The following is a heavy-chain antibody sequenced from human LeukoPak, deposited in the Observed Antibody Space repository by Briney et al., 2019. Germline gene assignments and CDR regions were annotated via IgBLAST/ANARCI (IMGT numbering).Heavy chain of an antibody. Sequence: SETLSLTCAVYGGSFSGYYWSWIRQPPGKGLEWIGEINHSGSTNYNPSLKSRVTISVDTSKNQFSLKLSSVTAADTAVYYCARGPVTARSNAFDIWGQGTMVTVSS. D-gene: IGHD6-6*01. CDR2: INHSGST. J-gene: IGHJ3*02. V-gene: IGHV4-34*01. CDR3: ARGPVTARSNAFDI. CDR1: GGSFSGYY.